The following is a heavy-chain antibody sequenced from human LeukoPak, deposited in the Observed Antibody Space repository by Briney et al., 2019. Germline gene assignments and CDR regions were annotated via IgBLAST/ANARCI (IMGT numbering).Heavy chain of an antibody. CDR3: RRTITTNAFDI. CDR1: GFTFSNAW. J-gene: IGHJ3*02. CDR2: IKSKTDGGTT. V-gene: IGHV3-15*01. Sequence: PGGSLRLSCAASGFTFSNAWMSWVRQAPGKGLEWVGRIKSKTDGGTTDYAAPVKGRFTISRDDSKNTLYLQMNSLRAGDTAVYYCRRTITTNAFDIWGQGTMVTVSS. D-gene: IGHD3-22*01.